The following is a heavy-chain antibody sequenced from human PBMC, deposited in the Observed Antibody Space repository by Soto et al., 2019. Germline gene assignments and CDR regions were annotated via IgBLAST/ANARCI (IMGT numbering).Heavy chain of an antibody. D-gene: IGHD3-3*01. CDR2: IYYSGST. CDR3: GRVRGRFLVYYMDV. CDR1: GGSISSYY. V-gene: IGHV4-59*01. J-gene: IGHJ6*03. Sequence: SETLSLTCTVSGGSISSYYWSWIRQPPGKGLEWIGYIYYSGSTNYNPSLKSRVTISVDTSKNQFSLKLSSVTAADTAVFDCGRVRGRFLVYYMDVWGKGTTVTVSS.